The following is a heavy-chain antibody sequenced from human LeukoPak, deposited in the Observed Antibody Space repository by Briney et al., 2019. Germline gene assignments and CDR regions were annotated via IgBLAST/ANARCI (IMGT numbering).Heavy chain of an antibody. CDR2: MNPNSGGT. Sequence: ASVRVSCTASEYAFTGYYMHWVRQAPGQGLEWLGWMNPNSGGTNYAQKFQGRVTMTRDTSISTAYMELSRLRSDDTAVYYCARSGCSSTSCYTAYYYGMDVWGQGTTVTVSS. D-gene: IGHD2-2*02. CDR1: EYAFTGYY. V-gene: IGHV1-2*02. CDR3: ARSGCSSTSCYTAYYYGMDV. J-gene: IGHJ6*02.